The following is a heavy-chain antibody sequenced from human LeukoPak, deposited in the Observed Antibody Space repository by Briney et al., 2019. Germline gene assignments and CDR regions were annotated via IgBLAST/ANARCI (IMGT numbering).Heavy chain of an antibody. CDR3: ARVGILTGYLIRGYYYGMDV. D-gene: IGHD3-9*01. V-gene: IGHV3-48*04. CDR2: IDDGTSTV. Sequence: GGSLRLSCAASGFTFSTYSMNWIRQAPGKGLEWVAYIDDGTSTVYYTDSVKGRFTISRDNAKNSLYLQMNSLRAEDTAVYYCARVGILTGYLIRGYYYGMDVWGQGTTVTVSS. CDR1: GFTFSTYS. J-gene: IGHJ6*02.